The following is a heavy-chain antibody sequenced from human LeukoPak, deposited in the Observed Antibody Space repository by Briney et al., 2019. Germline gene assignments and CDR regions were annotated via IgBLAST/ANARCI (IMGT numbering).Heavy chain of an antibody. CDR1: GFTFSNAW. Sequence: PGGSLRLSCAASGFTFSNAWMSWVRQAPGKGLEWVGRIKSKTDGGTTDYAAPVKGRFTISRDDSKNTLYLQMNSLKTEDTAVYYCTTEDWKWELTQYDYWGQGTLVTVSS. V-gene: IGHV3-15*01. J-gene: IGHJ4*02. CDR2: IKSKTDGGTT. CDR3: TTEDWKWELTQYDY. D-gene: IGHD1-26*01.